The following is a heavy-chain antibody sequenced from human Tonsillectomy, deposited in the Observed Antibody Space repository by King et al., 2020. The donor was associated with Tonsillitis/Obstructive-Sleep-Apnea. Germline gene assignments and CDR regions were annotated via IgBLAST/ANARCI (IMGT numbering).Heavy chain of an antibody. V-gene: IGHV7-4-1*02. CDR3: ARVGYPVGVVGSSKYNYYYLDE. CDR2: INTDTENP. Sequence: VQLVQSGSELKKPGASVKVSCKASGYKFTNYAMNWVRQAPGQGLQWMGWINTDTENPTYAQGFRGRFVFSLDTYDSTEHLESTSPKTEYSAVYYCARVGYPVGVVGSSKYNYYYLDEWGQGTPVTVSS. D-gene: IGHD3-3*01. CDR1: GYKFTNYA. J-gene: IGHJ6*02.